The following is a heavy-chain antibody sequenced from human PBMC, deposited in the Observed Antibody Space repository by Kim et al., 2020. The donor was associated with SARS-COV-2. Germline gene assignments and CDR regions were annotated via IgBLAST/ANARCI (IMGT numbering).Heavy chain of an antibody. D-gene: IGHD2-2*01. CDR3: ARDTEDCSSTTCYVDS. V-gene: IGHV3-33*05. Sequence: GGSLRLSCAASGFTFSSYGMHWVRQAPGKGLEWVAVISYDGSNKYYADSVQGRFTISRDNSKNTLYLQMNSLRAEDTAVYYYARDTEDCSSTTCYVDSWGQGTLVTVSS. CDR1: GFTFSSYG. J-gene: IGHJ4*02. CDR2: ISYDGSNK.